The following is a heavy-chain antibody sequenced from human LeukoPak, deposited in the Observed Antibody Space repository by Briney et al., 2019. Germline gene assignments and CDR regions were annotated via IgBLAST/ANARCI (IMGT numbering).Heavy chain of an antibody. CDR3: ARGGGKGVYGMDV. V-gene: IGHV4-34*01. CDR1: GGSFSGYY. CDR2: INHSGST. Sequence: SGTLSLTCAVYGGSFSGYYWSWIRQPPGKGLEWIGEINHSGSTNYNPSLKSRVTISVDTSKNQFSLKLSSVTAADTAVYYCARGGGKGVYGMDVWGQGTTVTVSS. D-gene: IGHD4-23*01. J-gene: IGHJ6*02.